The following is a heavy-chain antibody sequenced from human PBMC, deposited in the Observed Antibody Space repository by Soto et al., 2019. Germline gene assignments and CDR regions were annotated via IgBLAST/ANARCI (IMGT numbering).Heavy chain of an antibody. D-gene: IGHD6-19*01. J-gene: IGHJ3*02. Sequence: GGSLRLSCAASGFTVSSNYMSWVRQAPGKGLEWVSVIYSGGSTYYADSVKGRFTISRDNSKNTLYLQMNSLRAEDTAVYYCARDPSGWARDAFDIWGQATMVTVSS. CDR1: GFTVSSNY. CDR3: ARDPSGWARDAFDI. V-gene: IGHV3-53*01. CDR2: IYSGGST.